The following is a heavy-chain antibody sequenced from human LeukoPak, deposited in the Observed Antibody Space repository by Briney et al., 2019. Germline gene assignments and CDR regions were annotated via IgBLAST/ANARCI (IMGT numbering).Heavy chain of an antibody. V-gene: IGHV1-69*05. Sequence: SPVKPSCKASGATFSTSAIRWGRQAPGQGLEWMGGIIPIFGTANYAQKFQGRVTITTDESTSTAYMELSSLRSEDTAVYYCARSIAARPAYFDYWGQGTLVTVSS. CDR1: GATFSTSA. J-gene: IGHJ4*02. CDR3: ARSIAARPAYFDY. D-gene: IGHD6-6*01. CDR2: IIPIFGTA.